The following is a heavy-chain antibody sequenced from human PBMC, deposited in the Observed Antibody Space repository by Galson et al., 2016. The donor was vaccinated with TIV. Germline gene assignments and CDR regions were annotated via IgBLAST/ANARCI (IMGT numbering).Heavy chain of an antibody. Sequence: QSGAEVKKPGESLKISCKTSGYRFTTNWIAWVRQVPGKGLEWMGIIFPGDSETRYSPSFQGQVTISVDKSFSTAYLQWNYLQTSDSAMYYWASLGDSSGSHLTAAFDIWVQGTLITVSS. CDR3: ASLGDSSGSHLTAAFDI. D-gene: IGHD3-22*01. V-gene: IGHV5-51*03. J-gene: IGHJ3*02. CDR2: IFPGDSET. CDR1: GYRFTTNW.